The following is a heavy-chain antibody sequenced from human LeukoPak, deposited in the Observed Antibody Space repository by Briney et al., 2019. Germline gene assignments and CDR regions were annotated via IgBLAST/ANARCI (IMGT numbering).Heavy chain of an antibody. J-gene: IGHJ5*02. CDR2: IYTSGST. CDR1: GGSISSGSYY. V-gene: IGHV4-61*02. D-gene: IGHD2-2*01. Sequence: SQTLSLTCTVSGGSISSGSYYWSWIRQPAGKGLEWIGRIYTSGSTHYNPSLKSRVTISVDTSKNQFSLKLSSVTAADTAVYYCARGVRATVPAAIRSKKTFTFGPWGQGTLVTVSS. CDR3: ARGVRATVPAAIRSKKTFTFGP.